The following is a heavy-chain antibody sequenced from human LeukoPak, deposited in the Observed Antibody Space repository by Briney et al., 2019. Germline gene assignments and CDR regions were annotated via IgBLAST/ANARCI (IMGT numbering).Heavy chain of an antibody. V-gene: IGHV1-69*13. CDR3: ARYCSGGSCYFDY. CDR2: IIPIFGTA. CDR1: GGTFSSYA. Sequence: ASVKVSCKASGGTFSSYAISWVRPAPGQGLEWMGGIIPIFGTANYAQKFQGRVTITADESTSTAYMELSSLRSEDTAVYYCARYCSGGSCYFDYWGQGTLVTVSS. D-gene: IGHD2-15*01. J-gene: IGHJ4*02.